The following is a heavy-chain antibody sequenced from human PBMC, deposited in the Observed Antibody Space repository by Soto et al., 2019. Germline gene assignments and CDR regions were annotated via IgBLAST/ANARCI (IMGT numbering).Heavy chain of an antibody. J-gene: IGHJ6*02. Sequence: GSVNVSCKASGYAFSTHGMHWVRQAPGQSLEWMGWINGGTGQTKHSHRFQDRVTITRDKSASTAYMELSSLRSEDTAVYYCARGKGMEENYYYDGLEICGHGTTVTLSS. D-gene: IGHD1-1*01. CDR2: INGGTGQT. V-gene: IGHV1-3*01. CDR1: GYAFSTHG. CDR3: ARGKGMEENYYYDGLEI.